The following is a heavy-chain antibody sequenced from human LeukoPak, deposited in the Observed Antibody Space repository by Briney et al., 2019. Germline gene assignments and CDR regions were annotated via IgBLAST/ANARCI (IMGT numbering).Heavy chain of an antibody. D-gene: IGHD6-6*01. Sequence: SETLSLTCAVYGGSFSGYYWSWIRQPPGKGLEWIGEINHSGSTNYNPSLKSRVTISVDTSKNQFSLKLSSVTAADTAVYYCARHSGYSSSSFGAYYYYYMDVWGKGTTVTVSS. CDR2: INHSGST. CDR3: ARHSGYSSSSFGAYYYYYMDV. J-gene: IGHJ6*03. CDR1: GGSFSGYY. V-gene: IGHV4-34*01.